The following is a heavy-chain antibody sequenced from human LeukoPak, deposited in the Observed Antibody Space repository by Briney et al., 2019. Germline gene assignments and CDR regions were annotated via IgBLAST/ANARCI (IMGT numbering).Heavy chain of an antibody. CDR3: AKVPNSGSYTIFDY. D-gene: IGHD1-26*01. CDR2: ISGSGGST. Sequence: GGSLRLSCAASGFTFSSYAMSWVRQAPGKGLEWVSLISGSGGSTYYADSVKGRFTISRDSSKNTLYLQMNSLRAEDTAVYYCAKVPNSGSYTIFDYWGQGTLVTVSS. CDR1: GFTFSSYA. V-gene: IGHV3-23*01. J-gene: IGHJ4*02.